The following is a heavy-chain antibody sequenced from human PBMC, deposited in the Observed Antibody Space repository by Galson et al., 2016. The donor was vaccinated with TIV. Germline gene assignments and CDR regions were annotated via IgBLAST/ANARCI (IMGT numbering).Heavy chain of an antibody. J-gene: IGHJ6*02. Sequence: SLRLSCAASGFSFSIYSMNWVRQAPGKGLEWVSLISRNSTYRHYADSVKARFTISRDNAKKSVYLQMNSLRVEDTGVYYCARDGGSASEWVWGHGTTVIVSS. V-gene: IGHV3-21*01. D-gene: IGHD3-10*01. CDR2: ISRNSTYR. CDR3: ARDGGSASEWV. CDR1: GFSFSIYS.